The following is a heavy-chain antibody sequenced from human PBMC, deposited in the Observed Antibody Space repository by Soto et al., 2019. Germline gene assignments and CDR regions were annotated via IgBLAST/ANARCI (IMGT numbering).Heavy chain of an antibody. Sequence: QVQLVQSGAEVKKPGASVKVSCKASGYTFTSYGISWVRQAPGQGLEWMGWISAYNGNTNYAQKLQRRVTMTTDTSKSTVYMELRSLRADDTAVYYCARDRVFYGDYDTIDYWGQGTLVTVSS. V-gene: IGHV1-18*01. D-gene: IGHD4-17*01. CDR3: ARDRVFYGDYDTIDY. CDR2: ISAYNGNT. J-gene: IGHJ4*02. CDR1: GYTFTSYG.